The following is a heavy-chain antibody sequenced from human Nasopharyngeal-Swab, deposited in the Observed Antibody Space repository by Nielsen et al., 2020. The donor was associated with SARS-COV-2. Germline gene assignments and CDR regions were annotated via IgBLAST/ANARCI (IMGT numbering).Heavy chain of an antibody. J-gene: IGHJ6*02. CDR1: GFTFSSYW. D-gene: IGHD3-10*01. CDR2: IKQDGSEK. Sequence: GESLKISCAASGFTFSSYWMSWVRQAPGKGLEWVANIKQDGSEKYYVDSVKGRFTISRDNAKNSLYLQMNSLRAEDTAVYYCARDFVGQMDVWGQGTTVTASS. V-gene: IGHV3-7*03. CDR3: ARDFVGQMDV.